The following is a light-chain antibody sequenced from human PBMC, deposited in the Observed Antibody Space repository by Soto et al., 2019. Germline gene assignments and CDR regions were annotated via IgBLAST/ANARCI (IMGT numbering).Light chain of an antibody. V-gene: IGKV3-20*01. Sequence: EIVLTQSPGTLSLSPGERATLSCRASQIVDSIYLAWYQQKPGQAPRLLIYGAYRRATGVPDRFSGSGSGTDFTLTISRLEPEDFGVYYCQQYGSAVLYTFGQGTKV. CDR3: QQYGSAVLYT. J-gene: IGKJ2*01. CDR1: QIVDSIY. CDR2: GAY.